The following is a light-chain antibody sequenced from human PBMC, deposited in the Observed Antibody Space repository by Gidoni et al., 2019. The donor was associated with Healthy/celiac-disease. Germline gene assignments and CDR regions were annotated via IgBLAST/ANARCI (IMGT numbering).Light chain of an antibody. Sequence: IVLTQSPATLPLSPRERATLPCRASQSVSSYLAWYQQKPGQAPRLLIYDASNRATGIPARFSGSGSGTDFTLTISSLEPEDFAVYYCQQRSNWLTFGGGTKVEIK. CDR3: QQRSNWLT. CDR2: DAS. CDR1: QSVSSY. V-gene: IGKV3-11*01. J-gene: IGKJ4*01.